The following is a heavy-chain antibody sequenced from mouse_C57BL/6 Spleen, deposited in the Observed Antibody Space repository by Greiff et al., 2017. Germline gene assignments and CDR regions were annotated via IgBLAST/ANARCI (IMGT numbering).Heavy chain of an antibody. CDR2: IFPGSGST. J-gene: IGHJ2*01. Sequence: VQVVESGPELVKPGASVKISCKASGYTFTDYYINWVKQRPGQGLEWIGWIFPGSGSTYYNEEFKGKATLTVDKSSSTAYMLLSSLTSEDSAVYFCARGAGGLPLYFDYWGQGTTLTVSS. CDR3: ARGAGGLPLYFDY. CDR1: GYTFTDYY. D-gene: IGHD2-2*01. V-gene: IGHV1-75*01.